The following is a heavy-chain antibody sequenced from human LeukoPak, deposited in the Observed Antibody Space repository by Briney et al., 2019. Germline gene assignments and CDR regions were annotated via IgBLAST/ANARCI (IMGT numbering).Heavy chain of an antibody. CDR2: VYPFGNT. CDR3: TRASAPIHYFDF. J-gene: IGHJ4*02. Sequence: SETLSLTCSVSGYSITSGYYWGWIRQPPGKGLEWIGTVYPFGNTYYAPSLKSRVTISLDTSNNQFSLRLTSVTAADTAVYFCTRASAPIHYFDFWGQGTLVTVSS. V-gene: IGHV4-38-2*02. D-gene: IGHD6-6*01. CDR1: GYSITSGYY.